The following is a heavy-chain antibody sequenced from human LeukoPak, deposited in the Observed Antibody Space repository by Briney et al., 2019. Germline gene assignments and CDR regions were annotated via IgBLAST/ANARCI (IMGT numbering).Heavy chain of an antibody. Sequence: ASVKVSCKASGYTFTSYAMHGVRQAPGQRLEWMGWINAGNGNPKYSQKFQGRATITRDTSASTAYMERSSLRSEDAAVYYCARASPTGYSSGRYDYWVQGTLVTVSS. V-gene: IGHV1-3*01. CDR3: ARASPTGYSSGRYDY. J-gene: IGHJ4*02. D-gene: IGHD6-19*01. CDR1: GYTFTSYA. CDR2: INAGNGNP.